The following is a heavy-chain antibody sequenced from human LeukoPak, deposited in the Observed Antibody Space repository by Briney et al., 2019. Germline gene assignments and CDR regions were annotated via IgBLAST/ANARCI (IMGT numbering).Heavy chain of an antibody. Sequence: ESLKISCKASGYTFSDYWIGWVRQMPGQGLEWMGIVYPGDSDTRYSPSFQGHVTISADKSINTAYLQWSGLQASDNAIYFCARSQGLYGAADYWGQGTLV. CDR3: ARSQGLYGAADY. CDR2: VYPGDSDT. J-gene: IGHJ4*02. CDR1: GYTFSDYW. D-gene: IGHD2-2*02. V-gene: IGHV5-51*01.